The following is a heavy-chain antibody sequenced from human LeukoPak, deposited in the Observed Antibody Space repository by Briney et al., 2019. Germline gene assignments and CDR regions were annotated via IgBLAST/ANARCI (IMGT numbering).Heavy chain of an antibody. CDR3: ARDLGGPWRRLFDY. CDR2: ISGSGGST. CDR1: GFTFSSYA. Sequence: PGGSLRLSCAASGFTFSSYAMSWVRQAPGKGLEWVSAISGSGGSTYYADSVKGRFTISRDNSKNTLYLQMNSLRAEDTAVYYCARDLGGPWRRLFDYWGQGTLVTVSS. J-gene: IGHJ4*02. V-gene: IGHV3-23*01. D-gene: IGHD3-16*01.